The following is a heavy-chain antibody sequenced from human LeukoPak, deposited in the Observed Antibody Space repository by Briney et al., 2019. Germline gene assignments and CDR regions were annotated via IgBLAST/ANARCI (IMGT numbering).Heavy chain of an antibody. D-gene: IGHD3-10*01. V-gene: IGHV4-61*01. CDR2: IYSSGST. Sequence: SSQTLSLTCTVSGGSISSGSYYWSWIRQPPGKGLEWIGYIYSSGSTNYNPSLKSRVTISVDTSKNQFSLNLNSVTAADTAVYYCARGGDRSFDYWGQGTLVTVSS. CDR3: ARGGDRSFDY. J-gene: IGHJ4*02. CDR1: GGSISSGSYY.